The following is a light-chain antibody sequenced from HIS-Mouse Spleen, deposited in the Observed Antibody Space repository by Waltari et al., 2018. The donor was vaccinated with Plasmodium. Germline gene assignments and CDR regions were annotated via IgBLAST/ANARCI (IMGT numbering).Light chain of an antibody. CDR1: SGINVGTYR. CDR3: MIWHSSAWV. CDR2: YKSDSDK. Sequence: QAVLTQPSSLSASPGASASLTCTLRSGINVGTYRLNWYQQKPGSPPQYPLRYKSDSDKQQGSGVPSRFSGSKDASANAGILLISGLQSEDEADYYCMIWHSSAWVFGGGTKLTVL. V-gene: IGLV5-45*03. J-gene: IGLJ3*02.